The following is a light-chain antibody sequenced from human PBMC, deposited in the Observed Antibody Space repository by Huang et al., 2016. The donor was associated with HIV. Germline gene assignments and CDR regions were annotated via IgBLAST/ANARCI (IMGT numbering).Light chain of an antibody. CDR1: QRVSGAY. CDR3: QQYGSSPT. V-gene: IGKV3-20*01. J-gene: IGKJ1*01. Sequence: EIVLTQSPGTLSVSPGERATLSCRASQRVSGAYLAWYQQRPGQAPRLLIYGASSRATGIPDRFSGSGSGTDFTLTISRLESEDFAVYYCQQYGSSPTFGQGTKVDIK. CDR2: GAS.